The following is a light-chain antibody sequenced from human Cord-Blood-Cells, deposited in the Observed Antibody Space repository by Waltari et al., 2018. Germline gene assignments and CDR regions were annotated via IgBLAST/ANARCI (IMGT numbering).Light chain of an antibody. V-gene: IGLV2-14*01. CDR2: DVR. CDR1: SLDVGGYNY. CDR3: SSYTSSSTWV. Sequence: QSALTQPASVSGSPGQSITISCTGTSLDVGGYNYVSWYQQHPGKAPQPMSYDVRKRPSGFSNRFSGSKSGNTASLTISVLQAEDEADYYCSSYTSSSTWVFGGGTKLTVL. J-gene: IGLJ3*02.